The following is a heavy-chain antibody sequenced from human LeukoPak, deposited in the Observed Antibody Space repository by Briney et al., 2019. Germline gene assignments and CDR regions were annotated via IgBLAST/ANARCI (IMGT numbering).Heavy chain of an antibody. J-gene: IGHJ4*02. V-gene: IGHV3-7*03. CDR2: IKKDGSEK. CDR1: GFTFSSYW. D-gene: IGHD6-19*01. CDR3: ARHSSGQPFDY. Sequence: GGSLRLSCAASGFTFSSYWMNWVRQAPGNALEWVAYIKKDGSEKYYVDSVKGRFTISRDNAKNSLFLQMNSLRAEDTAVYYCARHSSGQPFDYWGQGTLVTVSS.